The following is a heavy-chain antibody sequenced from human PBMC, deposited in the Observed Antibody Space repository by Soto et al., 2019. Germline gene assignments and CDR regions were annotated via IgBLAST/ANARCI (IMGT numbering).Heavy chain of an antibody. CDR2: IYHSGST. CDR1: GGSISSGGYS. Sequence: PSETLSLTCAVSGGSISSGGYSWSWIRQPPEKSLEWIGYIYHSGSTYYNPSLKSRVTISVDRSKNQFSLKLSSVTAADTAVYYCARGNSFYYFDYWGQGTLVTVSS. CDR3: ARGNSFYYFDY. J-gene: IGHJ4*02. D-gene: IGHD2-15*01. V-gene: IGHV4-30-2*01.